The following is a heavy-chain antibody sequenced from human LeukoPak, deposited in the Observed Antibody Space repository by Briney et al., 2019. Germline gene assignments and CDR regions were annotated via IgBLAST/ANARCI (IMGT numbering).Heavy chain of an antibody. CDR1: GYTFTGYY. V-gene: IGHV1-2*02. CDR3: ARIGSGGSRHFDY. CDR2: INPNSGGT. Sequence: GASVKVSCKASGYTFTGYYMHWVRQAPGQGLEWMGWINPNSGGTNYAQKFQGRVTMTRDTSISTAYMELSRLRSDDTAVYYRARIGSGGSRHFDYWGQGTLVTVSS. J-gene: IGHJ4*02. D-gene: IGHD2-15*01.